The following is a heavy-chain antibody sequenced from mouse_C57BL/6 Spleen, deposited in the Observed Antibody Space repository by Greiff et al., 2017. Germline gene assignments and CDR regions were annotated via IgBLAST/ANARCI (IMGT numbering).Heavy chain of an antibody. CDR1: GYTFTSYW. J-gene: IGHJ2*01. D-gene: IGHD1-1*01. Sequence: VQLQESGAELAKPGASVKLSCKASGYTFTSYWMHWVKQRPGQGLEWIGYINPSSGYIKYNQKFKDKATLTADKSSSTAYMQLSSLTYEDSAVYYWANGSTTVVAQLGPGVFDYWGQGTTRTVSS. V-gene: IGHV1-7*01. CDR3: ANGSTTVVAQLGPGVFDY. CDR2: INPSSGYI.